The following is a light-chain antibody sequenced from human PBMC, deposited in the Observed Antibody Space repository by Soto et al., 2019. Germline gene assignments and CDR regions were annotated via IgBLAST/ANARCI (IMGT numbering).Light chain of an antibody. Sequence: EIVLTQSPATLSLSPGERATLSCMASQSVSGYLAWYQQKPGQAPRLLIYDASNRATGIPARFSGSGSGTDFTLTISSLEPGDFAVYYCQQRSNWPFTFGPGTTVDVK. CDR3: QQRSNWPFT. CDR1: QSVSGY. CDR2: DAS. V-gene: IGKV3-11*01. J-gene: IGKJ3*01.